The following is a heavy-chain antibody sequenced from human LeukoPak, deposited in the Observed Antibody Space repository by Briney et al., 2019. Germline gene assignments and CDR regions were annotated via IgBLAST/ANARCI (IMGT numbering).Heavy chain of an antibody. CDR1: GFTFSSYG. CDR3: ARDYDTMVRGGLDY. Sequence: GGSLRLSCAASGFTFSSYGMHWVRQAPGKGLEWVAVIWYDGSNKYYADSVKGRFTISRDNSKNTLYLQMNSLRAEDTAVYYCARDYDTMVRGGLDYWGQGTLVTVSS. J-gene: IGHJ4*02. CDR2: IWYDGSNK. D-gene: IGHD3-10*01. V-gene: IGHV3-33*01.